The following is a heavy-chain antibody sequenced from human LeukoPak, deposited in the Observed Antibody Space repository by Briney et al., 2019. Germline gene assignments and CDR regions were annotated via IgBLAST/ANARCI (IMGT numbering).Heavy chain of an antibody. CDR2: FDPEDGET. CDR3: ATRTGTSDY. J-gene: IGHJ4*02. Sequence: ASVKVSCKASGYTFTSYDINWVRQATGKGLEWMGGFDPEDGETIYAQKFQGRVTMTEDTSTDTAYMELSSLRSEDTAVYYCATRTGTSDYWGQGTLVTVSS. CDR1: GYTFTSYD. V-gene: IGHV1-24*01. D-gene: IGHD1-1*01.